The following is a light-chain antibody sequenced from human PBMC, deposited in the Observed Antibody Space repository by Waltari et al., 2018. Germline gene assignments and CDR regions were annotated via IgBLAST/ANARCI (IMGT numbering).Light chain of an antibody. CDR2: GQD. J-gene: IGLJ3*02. V-gene: IGLV3-19*01. CDR3: HSRDTISTRV. CDR1: SLIRYY. Sequence: SSELTPDPAVSVALGQTVRITCQGDSLIRYYASWYQQRPGQAPRLVLYGQDNRPSGIPDRFSCSTSGDTASLTITGAQAEDEADYYCHSRDTISTRVFGGGTRLTV.